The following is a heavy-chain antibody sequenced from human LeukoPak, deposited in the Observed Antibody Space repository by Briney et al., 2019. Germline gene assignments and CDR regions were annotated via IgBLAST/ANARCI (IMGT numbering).Heavy chain of an antibody. J-gene: IGHJ4*02. CDR1: GCTLSSYT. CDR3: TRDEDFYSSSSDY. D-gene: IGHD6-6*01. Sequence: PGGSLRLSCAASGCTLSSYTMNWVREAPGKGLEWVSFISSSSSYIYYADSVKGRFTISRDNAKNSLYLQMNSLRAEDTAVYYCTRDEDFYSSSSDYWGQGTLVTVSS. V-gene: IGHV3-21*01. CDR2: ISSSSSYI.